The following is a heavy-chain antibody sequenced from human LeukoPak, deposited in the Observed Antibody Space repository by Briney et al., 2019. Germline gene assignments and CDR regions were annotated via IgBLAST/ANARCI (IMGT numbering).Heavy chain of an antibody. CDR3: AKELRYFDYMDV. J-gene: IGHJ6*03. CDR1: GFTFSSYD. V-gene: IGHV3-23*01. D-gene: IGHD3-9*01. Sequence: GGSLRLSCAVSGFTFSSYDMSWVRQAPGKGLEWVSAIIGSGGSTYYADSVKGRFTISRDNSKNTLYLQMNSLRAEDTAVYYCAKELRYFDYMDVWGKGTTVTISS. CDR2: IIGSGGST.